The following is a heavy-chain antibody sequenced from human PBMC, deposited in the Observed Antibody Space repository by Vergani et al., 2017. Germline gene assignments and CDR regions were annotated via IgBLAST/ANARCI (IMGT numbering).Heavy chain of an antibody. Sequence: QVQLQQWGGGLLKPSETLSLTCVVNGGSFTSYHWTWIRQSPGEGLEWVGDIDYTGRPDYNPSLKSRLTMSVDKSRNQFSLTLNSVTATDTAIYFCASVNTETNGHLYYYYYMDVWGQGTAVTVS. D-gene: IGHD4-11*01. CDR2: IDYTGRP. J-gene: IGHJ6*03. CDR3: ASVNTETNGHLYYYYYMDV. CDR1: GGSFTSYH. V-gene: IGHV4-34*01.